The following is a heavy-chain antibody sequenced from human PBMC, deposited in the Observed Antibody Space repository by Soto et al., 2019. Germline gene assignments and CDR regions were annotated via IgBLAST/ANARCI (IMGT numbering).Heavy chain of an antibody. V-gene: IGHV1-8*01. J-gene: IGHJ4*02. Sequence: QVQLVQSGAEVKKPGASVKVSCKASGYTFTSNDINWVRQASGQGLEWMGWMNPNTGGSGYAQDFQGRITMTRDTATSTAYMELTSLRSDDTAVYYCARGGPAAGSDLWGQGTLVTVSS. CDR2: MNPNTGGS. CDR3: ARGGPAAGSDL. D-gene: IGHD6-13*01. CDR1: GYTFTSND.